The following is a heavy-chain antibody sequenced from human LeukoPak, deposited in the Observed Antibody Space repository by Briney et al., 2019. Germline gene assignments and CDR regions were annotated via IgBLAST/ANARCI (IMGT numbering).Heavy chain of an antibody. CDR1: GFTFSDYY. V-gene: IGHV3-11*04. J-gene: IGHJ5*02. Sequence: GGSLRLSCAASGFTFSDYYMTWIRQAPGKGLERVAYITNSGSILYYADSVKGRFTISRDNATNSLFLQMNSLRAEDTAVYYCARDGSRSWSLNTWFDPWGQGTQVTVSS. D-gene: IGHD6-13*01. CDR3: ARDGSRSWSLNTWFDP. CDR2: ITNSGSIL.